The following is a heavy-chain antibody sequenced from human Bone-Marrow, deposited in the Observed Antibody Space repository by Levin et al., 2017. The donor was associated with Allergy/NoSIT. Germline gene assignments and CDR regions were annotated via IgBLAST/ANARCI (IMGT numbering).Heavy chain of an antibody. CDR2: ISYDGSNK. D-gene: IGHD3-22*01. V-gene: IGHV3-30-3*01. Sequence: SCAASGFTFSSYAMHWVRQAPGKGLEWVAVISYDGSNKYYADSVKGRFTISRDNSKNTLYLQMNSLRAEDTAVYYCARGPYDSSGYGYYFDYWGQGTLVTVSS. J-gene: IGHJ4*02. CDR3: ARGPYDSSGYGYYFDY. CDR1: GFTFSSYA.